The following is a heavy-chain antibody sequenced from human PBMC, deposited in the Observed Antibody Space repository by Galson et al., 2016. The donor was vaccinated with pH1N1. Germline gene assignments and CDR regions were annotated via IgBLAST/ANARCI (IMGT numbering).Heavy chain of an antibody. V-gene: IGHV1-69*06. CDR2: ISPIFGSI. CDR3: ATAGPLVREILYYSYALDV. CDR1: GGTFSNSE. D-gene: IGHD3-10*01. Sequence: SVKVSCKASGGTFSNSEISWVRQAPGQGLEWMGGISPIFGSINYAQRFQGRVTITADIFTNTAYMELSSLRSEDTAIYYCATAGPLVREILYYSYALDVWGQGTTVTVSS. J-gene: IGHJ6*02.